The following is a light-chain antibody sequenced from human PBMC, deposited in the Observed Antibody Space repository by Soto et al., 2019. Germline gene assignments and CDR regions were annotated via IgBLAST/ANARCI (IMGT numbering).Light chain of an antibody. J-gene: IGKJ5*01. CDR1: QSVSSY. Sequence: EIVLTQSPATLSLSPGERATLSCRASQSVSSYLAWYQQKPGQAPRLLIYDASNRATGIPARFSGSGSGTDFTLTISTLEREDFAVYYCQQSSNWPPAITFGQRTRLEIK. CDR3: QQSSNWPPAIT. CDR2: DAS. V-gene: IGKV3-11*01.